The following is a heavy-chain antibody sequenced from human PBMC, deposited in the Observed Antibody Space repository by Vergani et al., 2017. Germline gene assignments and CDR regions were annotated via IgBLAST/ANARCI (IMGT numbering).Heavy chain of an antibody. J-gene: IGHJ3*02. CDR2: ISSSSSYI. CDR1: GFTFSSYS. CDR3: AREPVDISSPAFDI. D-gene: IGHD5-12*01. Sequence: EVQLVESGGGLVKPGGSLRLSCAASGFTFSSYSMNWVRQAPGKGLEWVSSISSSSSYIYYADSVKGRFTISRDNAKNSLYLQMNSLRAEDTAVYYCAREPVDISSPAFDIWGQGTMVTVSS. V-gene: IGHV3-21*01.